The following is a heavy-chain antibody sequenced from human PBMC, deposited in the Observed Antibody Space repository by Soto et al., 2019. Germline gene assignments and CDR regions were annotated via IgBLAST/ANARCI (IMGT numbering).Heavy chain of an antibody. CDR2: INYSGST. CDR1: GASTSSSSYY. V-gene: IGHV4-39*07. D-gene: IGHD3-3*01. Sequence: PSETLSLTCSVSGASTSSSSYYWGWIRQPPGKGLEWIGNINYSGSTFYNSSLKPRVSISVDRSKNQFSLKLKSVTETDTAVYYCARVKVGDLFRFNWFFDLWGRGTLVTGLL. CDR3: ARVKVGDLFRFNWFFDL. J-gene: IGHJ2*01.